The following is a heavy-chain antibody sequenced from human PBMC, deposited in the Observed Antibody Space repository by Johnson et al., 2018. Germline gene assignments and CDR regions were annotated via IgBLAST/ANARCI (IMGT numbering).Heavy chain of an antibody. Sequence: VQLVESGGGLVQPGGSLRLSCAASGFTFSSYAMSWVRQAPGKGLEWVLAISGGGGSTYYADSVKGRFTISRDTSKNTLYLQMNSRRAEDTAVYYCAKAEHTKKTTPYYDFWSGYKDYYYYGMDVWGQGTTVTVSS. CDR1: GFTFSSYA. V-gene: IGHV3-23*04. CDR2: ISGGGGST. CDR3: AKAEHTKKTTPYYDFWSGYKDYYYYGMDV. J-gene: IGHJ6*02. D-gene: IGHD3-3*01.